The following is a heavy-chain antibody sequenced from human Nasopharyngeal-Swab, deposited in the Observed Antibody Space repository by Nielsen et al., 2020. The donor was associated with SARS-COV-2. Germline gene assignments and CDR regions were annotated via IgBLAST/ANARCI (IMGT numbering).Heavy chain of an antibody. Sequence: WIRQPPGKGLEWVGRIKSKTDGGTTDYAAPVKGRFTISRDDSKNTLHLQMNSLKTEDTAVYYCTTDGTAYYYGMDVWGQGTTVTVSS. D-gene: IGHD2-8*02. CDR3: TTDGTAYYYGMDV. CDR2: IKSKTDGGTT. V-gene: IGHV3-15*01. J-gene: IGHJ6*02.